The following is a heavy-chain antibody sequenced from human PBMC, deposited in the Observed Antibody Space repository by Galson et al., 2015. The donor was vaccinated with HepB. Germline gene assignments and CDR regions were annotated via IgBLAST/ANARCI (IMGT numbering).Heavy chain of an antibody. CDR3: AKGVGGVPAAAVFDY. CDR1: GFTFSSYG. V-gene: IGHV3-30*18. Sequence: SLRLSCAASGFTFSSYGMHWVRQAPGKGLEWVAVISYDGSNKYYADSVKGRFTISRDNSKNTLYLQMNSLRAEDTAVYYCAKGVGGVPAAAVFDYWGQGTLVTVSS. J-gene: IGHJ4*02. CDR2: ISYDGSNK. D-gene: IGHD2-2*01.